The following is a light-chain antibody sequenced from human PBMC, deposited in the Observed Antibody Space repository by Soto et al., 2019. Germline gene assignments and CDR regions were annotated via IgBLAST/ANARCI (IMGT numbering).Light chain of an antibody. CDR3: SSYTSSSTYV. V-gene: IGLV2-14*03. CDR2: DVS. J-gene: IGLJ1*01. Sequence: QSALTQPASVSGSPGQSITISCTGTSSDVGGYNYVSWYQQHPGKAPKLMIYDVSNRPSGVSNRFSGSKSGNTATLTISGLQAEDEVEYYCSSYTSSSTYVFGTGTKLTVL. CDR1: SSDVGGYNY.